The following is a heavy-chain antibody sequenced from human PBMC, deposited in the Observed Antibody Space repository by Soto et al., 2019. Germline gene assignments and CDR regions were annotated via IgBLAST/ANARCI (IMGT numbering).Heavy chain of an antibody. J-gene: IGHJ5*02. Sequence: GGSLRLSCAASGFSFSDYYMTWIRQTPGKGLEWVSYIANSGGKKDYADSVKGRFTISRDNAKNLLYLQMNSLRAEDTDVYYCARAAGWFDPWGQGTPVTVSP. CDR1: GFSFSDYY. V-gene: IGHV3-11*01. CDR3: ARAAGWFDP. CDR2: IANSGGKK.